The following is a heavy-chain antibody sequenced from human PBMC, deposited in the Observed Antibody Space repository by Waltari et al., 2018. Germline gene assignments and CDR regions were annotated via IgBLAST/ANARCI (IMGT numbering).Heavy chain of an antibody. V-gene: IGHV4-38-2*01. J-gene: IGHJ4*02. Sequence: QVQLQESGPGLVKPSETLSLTCAVSGYSISSGYYWGLTRQPPGKGLEWIGSIYHSGSTYYNPSLKSRVTISVDTSKNQFSLKLSSVTAADTAVYYCARADRIAAAGTWDYWGQGTLVTVSS. CDR3: ARADRIAAAGTWDY. CDR1: GYSISSGYY. D-gene: IGHD6-13*01. CDR2: IYHSGST.